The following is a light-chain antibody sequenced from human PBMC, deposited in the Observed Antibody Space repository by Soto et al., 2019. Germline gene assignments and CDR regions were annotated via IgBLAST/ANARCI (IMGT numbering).Light chain of an antibody. J-gene: IGKJ3*01. Sequence: QLTQSPSSLSASVGDRVTITCRASQGISSFLAWYQQKPGKAPKLLIYGASTLQSGVPSRFSGSRSGTDFTLTIGSLQPEDFATYYCQQFNSFPIPFGPGTKVDIK. CDR1: QGISSF. CDR3: QQFNSFPIP. CDR2: GAS. V-gene: IGKV1-9*01.